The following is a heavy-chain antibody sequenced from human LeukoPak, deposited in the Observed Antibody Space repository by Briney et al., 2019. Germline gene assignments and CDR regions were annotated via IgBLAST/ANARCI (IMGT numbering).Heavy chain of an antibody. CDR2: INGESTFK. D-gene: IGHD1-7*01. Sequence: PGGSLRLSCTASGFSFSSPGMNWVRQAPGKGLEWVSSINGESTFKVYADSVKGRFTISRDNAKNSLYLQMDSLRAEDTAVYYCAKYQTGTWTSYDSSDIWGQGTLVTLSS. CDR1: GFSFSSPG. V-gene: IGHV3-21*01. J-gene: IGHJ3*02. CDR3: AKYQTGTWTSYDSSDI.